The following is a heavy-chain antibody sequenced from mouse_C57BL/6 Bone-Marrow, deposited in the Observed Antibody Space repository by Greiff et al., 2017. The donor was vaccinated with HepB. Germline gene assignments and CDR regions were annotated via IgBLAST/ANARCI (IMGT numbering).Heavy chain of an antibody. CDR1: GYTFTSYW. V-gene: IGHV1-74*01. CDR2: IHPSDSDT. Sequence: VQLQQPGAELVKPGASVKVSCKASGYTFTSYWMHWVKQRPGQGLEWIGRIHPSDSDTNYNQKFQGKATLTVDKSSSTAYMQLSSLTAEDSAVYYCAIGSSFAYWGQGTLVTVSA. CDR3: AIGSSFAY. D-gene: IGHD6-1*01. J-gene: IGHJ3*01.